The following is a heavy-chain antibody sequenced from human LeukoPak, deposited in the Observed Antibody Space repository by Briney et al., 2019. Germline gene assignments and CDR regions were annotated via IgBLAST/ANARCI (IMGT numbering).Heavy chain of an antibody. CDR1: GGSISSYY. V-gene: IGHV4-59*08. D-gene: IGHD1-1*01. CDR2: IYKSGST. J-gene: IGHJ3*02. CDR3: ARLSTGPYGLGAFDI. Sequence: SETLSLTCTVSGGSISSYYWSWIRQPPGKGLEWIGNIYKSGSTNYNPSLRSRVTMSVDTSKNQFSLRLNSVTAADTAVYYCARLSTGPYGLGAFDIWGQGTMVTVSS.